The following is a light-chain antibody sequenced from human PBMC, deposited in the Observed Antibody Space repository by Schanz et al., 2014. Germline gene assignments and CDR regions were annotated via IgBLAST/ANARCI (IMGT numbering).Light chain of an antibody. CDR2: GTS. Sequence: EIVMTQSPATLSVSPGDGATLSCRTSQSISSHLAWYQQKPGQAPRLLIYGTSTRATGIPARFSGRGSGTDFTLTISSLQPEDIATYYCQQYDNLPRYTFGQGTKLEIK. V-gene: IGKV3D-15*01. CDR1: QSISSH. CDR3: QQYDNLPRYT. J-gene: IGKJ2*01.